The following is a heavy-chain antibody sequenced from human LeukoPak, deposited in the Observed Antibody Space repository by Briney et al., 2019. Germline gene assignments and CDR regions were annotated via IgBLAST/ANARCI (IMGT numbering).Heavy chain of an antibody. D-gene: IGHD2-15*01. J-gene: IGHJ5*02. Sequence: GGSLRLSCAASGFTFSSYGMHWVRQAPGKGLEWVAFIRYDGSNKYYADSVKGRFTISRDNLENTVYLQMNSLRLEDTAVYYCAKLAGAQLFYGDWFDPWGQGTLVTVSS. CDR2: IRYDGSNK. CDR3: AKLAGAQLFYGDWFDP. V-gene: IGHV3-30*02. CDR1: GFTFSSYG.